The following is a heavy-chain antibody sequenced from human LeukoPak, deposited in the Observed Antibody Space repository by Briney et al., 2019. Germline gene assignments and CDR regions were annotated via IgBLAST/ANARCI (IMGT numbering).Heavy chain of an antibody. CDR3: ARACSGGSCYMAFDY. D-gene: IGHD2-15*01. J-gene: IGHJ4*02. CDR2: ISYSGIT. CDR1: GGSISTYY. V-gene: IGHV4-59*01. Sequence: PSETLSLTCTVSGGSISTYYWSWIRQPPGKGLEWIGSISYSGITNYNPSLKSRVTISVDTSKNQFSLKLNSVTAADTAVYYCARACSGGSCYMAFDYWGQGTLVTVSS.